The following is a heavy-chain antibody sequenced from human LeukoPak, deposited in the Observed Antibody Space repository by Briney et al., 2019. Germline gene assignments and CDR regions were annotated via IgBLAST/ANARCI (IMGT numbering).Heavy chain of an antibody. CDR2: ISYDGSNK. Sequence: GGSLRLSCAASGFTFSSYAMHWVRQAPGKGVEWLAVISYDGSNKYYADSVKGRFTISRDNSKNTLYLQMNSLRAEDTAVYYCANSFNYYDSSGYYLYYFDYWGQGTLVTVSS. CDR3: ANSFNYYDSSGYYLYYFDY. V-gene: IGHV3-30-3*01. D-gene: IGHD3-22*01. J-gene: IGHJ4*02. CDR1: GFTFSSYA.